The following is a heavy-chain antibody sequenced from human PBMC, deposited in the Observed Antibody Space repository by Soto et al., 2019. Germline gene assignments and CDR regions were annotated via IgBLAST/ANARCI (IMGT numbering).Heavy chain of an antibody. J-gene: IGHJ4*02. Sequence: QVQLVQSGAEVKKPGASVKVSCKASGSTFPSSTVSWVRQAPGQGLEWMGWINAHNGNTKYAQKFQGRLTMTTDTSTGTDYMELRCLRSEDTAIYFCAIADYGDPDYWGQGTLVTVSS. CDR1: GSTFPSST. V-gene: IGHV1-18*01. D-gene: IGHD4-17*01. CDR2: INAHNGNT. CDR3: AIADYGDPDY.